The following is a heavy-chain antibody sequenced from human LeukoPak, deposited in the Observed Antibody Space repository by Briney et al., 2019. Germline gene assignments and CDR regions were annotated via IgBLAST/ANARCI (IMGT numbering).Heavy chain of an antibody. CDR1: GGSIRGGPYH. CDR3: ARADCSTTCYYFDD. V-gene: IGHV4-31*11. Sequence: SQTLSLTCAVSGGSIRGGPYHWSWIRQHPGKGLEWIGYIHYSGTTYYNPSLKSRVTISVDTSNNQFSPKLSSVSAADTAVYYCARADCSTTCYYFDDWGRGTLVTVSS. J-gene: IGHJ4*02. CDR2: IHYSGTT. D-gene: IGHD2-2*01.